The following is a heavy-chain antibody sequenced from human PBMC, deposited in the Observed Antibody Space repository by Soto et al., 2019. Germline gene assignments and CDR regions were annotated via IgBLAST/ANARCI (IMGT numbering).Heavy chain of an antibody. J-gene: IGHJ3*02. Sequence: SETLSLTCTVSGGSINSGGYSWTWIRQPPGKGLEWIGFIYHTGTTYYNPSLKSRVTISVDTSKNQFSLKLSSVTAADTAVYYCARATRAYCGGDCFDDAFDIWGQGTMVTVSS. CDR1: GGSINSGGYS. CDR3: ARATRAYCGGDCFDDAFDI. CDR2: IYHTGTT. V-gene: IGHV4-30-2*01. D-gene: IGHD2-21*02.